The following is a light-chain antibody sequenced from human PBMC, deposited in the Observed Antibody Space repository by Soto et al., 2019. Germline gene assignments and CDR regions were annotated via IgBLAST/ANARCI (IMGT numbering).Light chain of an antibody. CDR2: EGT. CDR3: CSYALL. J-gene: IGLJ1*01. CDR1: NSDVGTHNL. V-gene: IGLV2-23*01. Sequence: QSALTQPASVSGSPGQSITISCTGTNSDVGTHNLVSWYQQHPGKAPKLIIYEGTKRPSGVSNRFSGSKSGNTASLTISGLQAEDEAAYYCCSYALLFGTGTKVTVL.